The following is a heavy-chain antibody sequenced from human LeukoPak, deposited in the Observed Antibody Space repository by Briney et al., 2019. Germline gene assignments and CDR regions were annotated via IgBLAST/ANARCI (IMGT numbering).Heavy chain of an antibody. D-gene: IGHD1-26*01. CDR3: AKDRSYDYYYGMDV. J-gene: IGHJ6*02. V-gene: IGHV3-9*01. CDR1: GFTFDDYA. CDR2: ISWNSGSI. Sequence: GRSLRLSCAASGFTFDDYAMHWVRQAPGKGLEWVSGISWNSGSIGYADSVKGRFTISRDNAKNSLYLQVNSLRAEDTALYYCAKDRSYDYYYGMDVWGQGTTVTVSS.